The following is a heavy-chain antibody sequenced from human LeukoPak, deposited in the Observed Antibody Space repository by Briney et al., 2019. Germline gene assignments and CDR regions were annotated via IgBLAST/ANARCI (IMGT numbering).Heavy chain of an antibody. CDR1: GFTFSSYS. V-gene: IGHV3-48*01. CDR2: ISSSSSTI. J-gene: IGHJ4*02. Sequence: GGSLRLSCAASGFTFSSYSMNWVRQAPGKGLEWVSYISSSSSTIYYADSVKGRFTISRDNAKNSLYLQMNSLRAEDTAVYYCARGTTGYSSSWYEFDYWGQGTLVTVSS. CDR3: ARGTTGYSSSWYEFDY. D-gene: IGHD6-13*01.